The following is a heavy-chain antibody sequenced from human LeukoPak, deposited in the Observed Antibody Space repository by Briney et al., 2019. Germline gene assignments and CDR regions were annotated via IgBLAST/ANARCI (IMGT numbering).Heavy chain of an antibody. D-gene: IGHD3-22*01. J-gene: IGHJ4*02. CDR2: IYTSGST. CDR1: GGSISRYY. CDR3: ARDRYYYDSSGYYYGYYFDY. Sequence: SETLSLTCTVSGGSISRYYWSWIRQPAGKGLEWIGRIYTSGSTNYNPSLKSRVTISVDKSKNQFSLKLSSVTAADTAVYYCARDRYYYDSSGYYYGYYFDYWGKGTLVTVSS. V-gene: IGHV4-4*07.